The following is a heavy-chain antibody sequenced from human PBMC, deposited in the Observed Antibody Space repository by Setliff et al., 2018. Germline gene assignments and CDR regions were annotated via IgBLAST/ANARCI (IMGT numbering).Heavy chain of an antibody. CDR2: INPSGGST. D-gene: IGHD2-15*01. J-gene: IGHJ4*02. Sequence: VKVSCKASGYTFTTYGISWVRQAPGQGLEWMGIINPSGGSTSYAQKFQGRVTMTRDTSTSTVYMELSSLRSEDTAVYYCAREVKRNVVVVVAATPVYWGQGTLVTVSS. CDR1: GYTFTTYG. V-gene: IGHV1-46*01. CDR3: AREVKRNVVVVVAATPVY.